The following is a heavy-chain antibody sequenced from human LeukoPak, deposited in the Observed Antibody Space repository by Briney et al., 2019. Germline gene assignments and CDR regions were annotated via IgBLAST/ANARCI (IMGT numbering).Heavy chain of an antibody. V-gene: IGHV1-2*02. J-gene: IGHJ5*02. Sequence: ASVTVSFKASGDTLTGLYIHWVRQAPGQGLEWIGWINAKSGATSYAQKFQDRVTMTRDTSTNATFMELTRLTPDDTAMFYCARDNQEDSAVSNDYDGGWFDPWGQGTLVTVSS. CDR2: INAKSGAT. CDR1: GDTLTGLY. CDR3: ARDNQEDSAVSNDYDGGWFDP. D-gene: IGHD5-12*01.